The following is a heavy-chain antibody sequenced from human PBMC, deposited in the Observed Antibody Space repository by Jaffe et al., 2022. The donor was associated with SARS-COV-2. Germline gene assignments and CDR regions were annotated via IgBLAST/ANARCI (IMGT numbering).Heavy chain of an antibody. V-gene: IGHV1-46*01. D-gene: IGHD4-17*01. CDR3: ARGVKSVYHDYGAGNPDFDY. Sequence: QVQLVQSGAEVKMPGASVKVSCKAAGYTFTSYRLHWVRQAPGQGPKWMGMIYPSDGSATYSQIFHGRIAMTRDTSTSTVSMELSSLRSEDTAVYFCARGVKSVYHDYGAGNPDFDYWGQGTLVTVSS. J-gene: IGHJ4*02. CDR2: IYPSDGSA. CDR1: GYTFTSYR.